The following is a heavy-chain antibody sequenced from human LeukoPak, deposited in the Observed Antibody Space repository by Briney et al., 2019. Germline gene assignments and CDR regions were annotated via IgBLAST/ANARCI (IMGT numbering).Heavy chain of an antibody. CDR1: GFTFSDHY. CDR3: ASSGSYRFDY. Sequence: GGSLRLSCAVSGFTFSDHYMTWIRQAPGKGLEYISYLSNRGSDIFYADSVKGRFTISRDNAKNSLYLQMNSLRDEDTAVYYCASSGSYRFDYWGQGTLVTVSS. D-gene: IGHD1-26*01. J-gene: IGHJ4*02. V-gene: IGHV3-11*04. CDR2: LSNRGSDI.